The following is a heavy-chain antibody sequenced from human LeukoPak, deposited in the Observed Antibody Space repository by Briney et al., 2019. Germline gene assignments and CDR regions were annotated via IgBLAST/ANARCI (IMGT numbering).Heavy chain of an antibody. CDR1: EVTFSNYA. V-gene: IGHV3-23*01. D-gene: IGHD5-12*01. CDR2: ISGSGGTT. CDR3: AKDPYRASSWLVDY. J-gene: IGHJ4*02. Sequence: TGGSLRLSCAASEVTFSNYAVSWVRQAPGKGLEWVSSISGSGGTTYYANSVKGRFTISRDNSKNTLYLQMNSLRAEDTAVYYCAKDPYRASSWLVDYWGQGTLVTVSS.